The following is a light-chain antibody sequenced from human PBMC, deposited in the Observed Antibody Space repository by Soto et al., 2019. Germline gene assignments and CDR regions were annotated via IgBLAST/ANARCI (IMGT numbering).Light chain of an antibody. V-gene: IGKV3-20*01. CDR1: QGLTNTF. Sequence: IVLTPSPCTLSLSPGERATLSCGASQGLTNTFLAWYQQKPGQAPRHLIYGASSRATGVPYRFSGSGSGTDFTLTISRLEPGDVAVYYCQQYGTPLFTFGPGTKVDIK. J-gene: IGKJ3*01. CDR3: QQYGTPLFT. CDR2: GAS.